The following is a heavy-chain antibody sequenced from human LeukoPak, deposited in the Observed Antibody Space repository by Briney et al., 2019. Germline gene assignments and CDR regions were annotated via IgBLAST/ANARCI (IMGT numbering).Heavy chain of an antibody. CDR2: IYHSGST. CDR3: ARAARVTYYYDSSGHYFDY. V-gene: IGHV4-38-2*02. CDR1: GYSINSGYY. Sequence: SETLSLTCTVSGYSINSGYYWGWIRQPPGKGLEWIGSIYHSGSTYYNPSLKSRVTISVDTSKNQFSLKLSSVTAADTAVYYCARAARVTYYYDSSGHYFDYWGQGTLVTVSS. D-gene: IGHD3-22*01. J-gene: IGHJ4*02.